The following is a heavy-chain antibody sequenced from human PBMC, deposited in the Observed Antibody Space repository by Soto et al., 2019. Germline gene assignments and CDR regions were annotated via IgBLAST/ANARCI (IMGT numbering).Heavy chain of an antibody. D-gene: IGHD3-3*01. CDR1: GFTFSTYG. Sequence: GGSLRLSCAASGFTFSTYGMHWVRQAPGKGLEWVAVIWFDGTKKNYADSVNGRFTISRDNSKNTLYLQMNSLRAEDTAVYYCASQIFWSGSTAHGMDVWGQGTAVTVSS. V-gene: IGHV3-33*01. J-gene: IGHJ6*02. CDR2: IWFDGTKK. CDR3: ASQIFWSGSTAHGMDV.